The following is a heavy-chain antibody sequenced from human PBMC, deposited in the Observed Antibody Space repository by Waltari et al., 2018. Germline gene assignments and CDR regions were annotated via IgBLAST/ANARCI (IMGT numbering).Heavy chain of an antibody. CDR1: GYTLTELY. V-gene: IGHV1-24*01. D-gene: IGHD1-1*01. CDR2: FDPEDGET. CDR3: ATGGSGLEASVLDY. J-gene: IGHJ4*02. Sequence: QVQLVQSGDEVKKPGASVKDSCKVSGYTLTELYLHWVRQAPGKGLEWMGGFDPEDGETIYAQKFQGRVTMTEDTSTDTAYMELSSLRSEDTAVYYCATGGSGLEASVLDYWGQGTLVTVSS.